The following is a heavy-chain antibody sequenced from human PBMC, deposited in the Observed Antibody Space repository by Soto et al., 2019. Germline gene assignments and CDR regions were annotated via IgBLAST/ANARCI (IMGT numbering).Heavy chain of an antibody. D-gene: IGHD4-17*01. CDR3: ARSDYGDPYYYGMDV. V-gene: IGHV1-69*13. CDR2: IIPIFGTA. Sequence: ASVKVSCKASGGTFSSYAISWLRQAPGQGLEWMGGIIPIFGTANYAQKFQDRVTITADESTSTAYMELSSLRSEDTAVYYCARSDYGDPYYYGMDVWGQGTTVTVSS. J-gene: IGHJ6*02. CDR1: GGTFSSYA.